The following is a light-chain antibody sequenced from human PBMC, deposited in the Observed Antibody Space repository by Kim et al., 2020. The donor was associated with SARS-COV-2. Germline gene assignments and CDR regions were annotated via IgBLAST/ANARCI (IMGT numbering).Light chain of an antibody. CDR3: QTWGAGTAI. CDR2: YDN. V-gene: IGLV3-1*01. Sequence: SYELTQPPSVSVSPGQTATITCTGEQLDYNYVSWYHQKAGQSPVLVLFYDNRRPSGIPERFSGSRSGNTATLTISETHSVDEGDYYCQTWGAGTAIFGGGTKVTVL. J-gene: IGLJ2*01. CDR1: QLDYNY.